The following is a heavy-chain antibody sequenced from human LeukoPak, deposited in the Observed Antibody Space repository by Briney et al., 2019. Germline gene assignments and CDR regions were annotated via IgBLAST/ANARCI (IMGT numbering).Heavy chain of an antibody. CDR3: ARGGAPWFGELGYMDV. D-gene: IGHD3-10*01. V-gene: IGHV1-24*01. CDR1: GYTLTELS. Sequence: GASVKVSCKVSGYTLTELSRHWVRQAPGKGLEWMGGFDPEDGETIYAQKFQCRVTITRDTSASTAYMELSSLRSEDMAVYYCARGGAPWFGELGYMDVWGKGNTVTVSS. J-gene: IGHJ6*03. CDR2: FDPEDGET.